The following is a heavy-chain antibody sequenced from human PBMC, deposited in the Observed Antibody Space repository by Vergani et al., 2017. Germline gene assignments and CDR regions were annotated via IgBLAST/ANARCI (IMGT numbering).Heavy chain of an antibody. J-gene: IGHJ6*02. CDR3: ARDCTSGGFPYNYGMDV. CDR2: IGSSGPYI. Sequence: VQLVESGGGLVKPGGSLRLSCAASGFTFSDFSMSWVRQAPGKGLEWVAFIGSSGPYINYADSVKGRFIISRDNTNNSLFLQLRSLRAEDAAVYYCARDCTSGGFPYNYGMDVWGQGATVTVSS. V-gene: IGHV3-21*06. CDR1: GFTFSDFS. D-gene: IGHD2-8*01.